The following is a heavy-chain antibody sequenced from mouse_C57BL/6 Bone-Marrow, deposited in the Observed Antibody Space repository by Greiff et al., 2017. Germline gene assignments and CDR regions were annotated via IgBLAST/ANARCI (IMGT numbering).Heavy chain of an antibody. V-gene: IGHV1-63*01. D-gene: IGHD1-1*01. CDR2: IYPGGGYT. CDR3: ARSIYYYGSSFFDY. Sequence: VQLQQSGAELVRPGTSVKMSCTASGYTFTNYWIGWAKQRPGHGLEWIGDIYPGGGYTNYNEKFKGKATLTADKSSSTAYMQFSSLTSEDSAIYYCARSIYYYGSSFFDYWGQGTTLTVSS. CDR1: GYTFTNYW. J-gene: IGHJ2*01.